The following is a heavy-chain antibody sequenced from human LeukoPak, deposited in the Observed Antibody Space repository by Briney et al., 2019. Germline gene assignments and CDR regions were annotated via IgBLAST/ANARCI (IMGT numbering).Heavy chain of an antibody. CDR1: GYTFTNYA. CDR3: ASTPARYDSSGCYSSDY. V-gene: IGHV7-4-1*02. CDR2: INTNTGNP. D-gene: IGHD3-22*01. J-gene: IGHJ4*02. Sequence: ASVKVSCKTSGYTFTNYAMNWVRQAPGQGLEWMGWINTNTGNPTYAQGFTGRFVFSLDASVSTAYLQISSLKAEDTAVYYCASTPARYDSSGCYSSDYWGQGTLVTVSS.